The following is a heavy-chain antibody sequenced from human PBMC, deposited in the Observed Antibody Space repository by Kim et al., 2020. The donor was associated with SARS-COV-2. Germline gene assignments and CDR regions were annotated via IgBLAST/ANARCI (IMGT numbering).Heavy chain of an antibody. Sequence: SETLSLTCAVSGGSISSSNWWSWVRQPPGKGLEWIGEIYHSGSTNYNPSLKSRVTISVDKSKNQFSLKLSSVTAADTAVYYCATSTPQDYAGGAFDIWGQGTMVTVSS. CDR2: IYHSGST. CDR3: ATSTPQDYAGGAFDI. D-gene: IGHD4-17*01. CDR1: GGSISSSNW. J-gene: IGHJ3*02. V-gene: IGHV4-4*02.